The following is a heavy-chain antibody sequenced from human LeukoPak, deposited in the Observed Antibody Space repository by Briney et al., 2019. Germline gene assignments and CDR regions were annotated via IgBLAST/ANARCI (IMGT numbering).Heavy chain of an antibody. CDR2: INPNSGGT. CDR3: AKAHGTYYYDSSGRNWFDP. CDR1: GYIFTGYY. D-gene: IGHD3-22*01. J-gene: IGHJ5*02. V-gene: IGHV1-2*02. Sequence: ASVKVSCKASGYIFTGYYLHWVRQAPGQGLEWMGWINPNSGGTNYAQKFQGRVTMTRDTSISTAYMELGRLRSDDTAVYYCAKAHGTYYYDSSGRNWFDPWGQGTLVTVSS.